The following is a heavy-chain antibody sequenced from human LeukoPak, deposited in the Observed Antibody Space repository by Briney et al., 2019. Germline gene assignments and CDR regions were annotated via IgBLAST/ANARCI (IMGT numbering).Heavy chain of an antibody. D-gene: IGHD2-15*01. CDR3: ARGYCSGGACPTFIDY. CDR2: INTNTGNP. V-gene: IGHV7-4-1*02. J-gene: IGHJ4*02. CDR1: GYSFTSYA. Sequence: ASVKVSCKASGYSFTSYAMNWVRQAPGQGLEWMGWINTNTGNPTYAQGFTGRFVFSLDTSVSTAYLQISSLKAEDTAVYYCARGYCSGGACPTFIDYWGQGTLVTVSS.